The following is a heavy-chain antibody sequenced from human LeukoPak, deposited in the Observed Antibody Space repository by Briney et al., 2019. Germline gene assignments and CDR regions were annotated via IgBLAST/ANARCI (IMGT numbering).Heavy chain of an antibody. J-gene: IGHJ4*02. V-gene: IGHV3-74*01. Sequence: GGSLRLSCAASGFTFSSYWMHWVRQAPGKGPVWVSRINSDGSSTSYADSVKGRFTISRDNAKNTLYLQMNSLRAEDTAVYYCAREAGPDYWGQGTLVTVSS. D-gene: IGHD6-19*01. CDR2: INSDGSST. CDR3: AREAGPDY. CDR1: GFTFSSYW.